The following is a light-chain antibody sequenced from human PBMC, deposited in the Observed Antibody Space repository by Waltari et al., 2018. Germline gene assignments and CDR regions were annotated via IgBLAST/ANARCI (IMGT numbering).Light chain of an antibody. CDR1: QTVRTTY. CDR3: QQYDSSPLT. CDR2: GAS. J-gene: IGKJ4*01. V-gene: IGKV3-20*01. Sequence: EIVLTQSPGTLSLSPGERATLSCRASQTVRTTYLAWYQQKPGQAPTLLIYGASSRATGIPDRFSGSGSGTDFSLTISSLEPEDVAVYYCQQYDSSPLTFGGGTRVEIK.